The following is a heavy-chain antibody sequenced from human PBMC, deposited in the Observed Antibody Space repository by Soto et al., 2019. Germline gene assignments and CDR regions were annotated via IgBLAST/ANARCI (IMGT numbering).Heavy chain of an antibody. Sequence: QVQLQESGPGLVKPSGTLALTCAVSGGSITRSTWWSWVRQPPGKGLEWIGEIYYSGGTNYNPSLKSRVTISADKSKNQFSLNMSSVTAADTAVYYCAPRIQLWFDGLDVWGQGTTVTVSS. D-gene: IGHD5-18*01. CDR2: IYYSGGT. CDR1: GGSITRSTW. V-gene: IGHV4-4*02. J-gene: IGHJ6*02. CDR3: APRIQLWFDGLDV.